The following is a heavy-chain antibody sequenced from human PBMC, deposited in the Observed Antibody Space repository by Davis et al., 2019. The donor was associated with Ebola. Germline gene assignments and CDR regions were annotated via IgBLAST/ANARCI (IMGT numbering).Heavy chain of an antibody. V-gene: IGHV1-69*04. D-gene: IGHD2-8*01. Sequence: AASVKVSCKASGGTFSSYTTSWVRQAPGQGLEWMGRIIPILGIANYAQKFQGRVTITADKSTSTAYMELRSLRSDDTAVYYCARDVGMVYAYYFDYWGQGTLVTVSS. CDR3: ARDVGMVYAYYFDY. CDR1: GGTFSSYT. J-gene: IGHJ4*02. CDR2: IIPILGIA.